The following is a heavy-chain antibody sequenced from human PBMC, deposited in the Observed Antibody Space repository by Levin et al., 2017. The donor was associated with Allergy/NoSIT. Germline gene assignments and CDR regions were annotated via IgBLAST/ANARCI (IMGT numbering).Heavy chain of an antibody. CDR1: GFTFSSYS. V-gene: IGHV3-21*01. J-gene: IGHJ4*02. CDR2: ISSSSSYI. Sequence: GGSLRLSCAASGFTFSSYSMNWVRQAPGKGLEWVSSISSSSSYIYYADSVKGRFTISRDNAKNSLYLQMNSLRAEDTAVYYCARVDREDSSSWYSLDYWGQGTLVTVSS. CDR3: ARVDREDSSSWYSLDY. D-gene: IGHD6-13*01.